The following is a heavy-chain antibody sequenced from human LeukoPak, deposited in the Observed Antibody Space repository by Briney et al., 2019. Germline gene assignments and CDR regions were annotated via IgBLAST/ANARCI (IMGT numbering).Heavy chain of an antibody. V-gene: IGHV1-46*01. D-gene: IGHD5-24*01. CDR3: ARDGDPTVGPLEMATH. Sequence: GASVKVSCKASGYNFSSYHMHWVRQAPGQGLEWMGIINPSGGSTSYAQKFQGRVTMTRDTSTSTVCMELSSLRSEDTAVYYCARDGDPTVGPLEMATHWGQGTLVTVSS. CDR1: GYNFSSYH. CDR2: INPSGGST. J-gene: IGHJ4*02.